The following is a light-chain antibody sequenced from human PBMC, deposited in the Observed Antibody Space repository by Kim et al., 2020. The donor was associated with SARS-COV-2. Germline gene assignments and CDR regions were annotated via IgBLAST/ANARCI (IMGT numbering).Light chain of an antibody. V-gene: IGKV3-20*01. CDR1: QSVRNN. J-gene: IGKJ1*01. Sequence: VSPGERVTLSCRASQSVRNNLAWYQQRPGQAPRLLIYGASNRATGIPDRFSGSGSGTDFTLTISRLEPEDFVVYFCQQFAILPWTFGRGTKVDIK. CDR2: GAS. CDR3: QQFAILPWT.